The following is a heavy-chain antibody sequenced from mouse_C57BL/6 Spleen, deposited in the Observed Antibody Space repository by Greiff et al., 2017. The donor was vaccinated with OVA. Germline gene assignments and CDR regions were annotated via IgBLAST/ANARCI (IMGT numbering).Heavy chain of an antibody. V-gene: IGHV1-59*01. CDR2: IDPSDSYT. CDR3: ARGEGNTVGYDMDY. D-gene: IGHD2-1*01. J-gene: IGHJ4*01. CDR1: GYTFTSYW. Sequence: QVQLQQPGAELVRPGTSVKLSCKASGYTFTSYWMHWVKQRPGQGLEWIGVIDPSDSYTNYNQKFKGKATLTVDTSSSTAYLQLSSLTSEDSAVYYCARGEGNTVGYDMDYWGQGTTVTVSS.